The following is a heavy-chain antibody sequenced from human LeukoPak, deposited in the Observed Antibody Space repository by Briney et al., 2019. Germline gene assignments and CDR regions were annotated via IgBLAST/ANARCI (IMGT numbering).Heavy chain of an antibody. V-gene: IGHV3-48*03. CDR2: ISSSGSTI. D-gene: IGHD6-6*01. CDR1: GFTFSSYE. Sequence: PGGSLRLSCAASGFTFSSYEMNWVRQAPGKGLEWVSYISSSGSTIYYADSVKGRFTISRDNAKNTLDLQMNSLRPEDTAVYYCARRRSPGVQLDGFDIWGQGTMVTVSS. CDR3: ARRRSPGVQLDGFDI. J-gene: IGHJ3*02.